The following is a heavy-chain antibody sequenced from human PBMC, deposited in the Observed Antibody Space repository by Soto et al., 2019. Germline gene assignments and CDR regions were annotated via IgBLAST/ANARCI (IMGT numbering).Heavy chain of an antibody. CDR2: IYYSGST. J-gene: IGHJ4*02. Sequence: PSETLSLTCTVSGGSISSGDYYWSWIRQPPGKGLEWIGYIYYSGSTYYNPSLKSRVTISVDTSKNQFSLKLSSVTAADTAVYYCARATYYYDSSGYPAFDYWGQGTLVTVSS. V-gene: IGHV4-30-4*01. CDR3: ARATYYYDSSGYPAFDY. D-gene: IGHD3-22*01. CDR1: GGSISSGDYY.